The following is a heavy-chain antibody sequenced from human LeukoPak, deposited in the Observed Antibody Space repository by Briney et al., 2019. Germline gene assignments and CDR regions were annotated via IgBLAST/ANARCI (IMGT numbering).Heavy chain of an antibody. CDR3: AKDRPTPYFDY. CDR2: IRSDGSTK. J-gene: IGHJ4*02. V-gene: IGHV3-30*02. Sequence: QAGGSLRLSCAASGFIFSIYGMHWVRQAPGKGLEWVAFIRSDGSTKYYADSVKGRFTISRDNSKNTLYVQMNSLRAEDTAVYYCAKDRPTPYFDYWGQGTLVTVSS. CDR1: GFIFSIYG.